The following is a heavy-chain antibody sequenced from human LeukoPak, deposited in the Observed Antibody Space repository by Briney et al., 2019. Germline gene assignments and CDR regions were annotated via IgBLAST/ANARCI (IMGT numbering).Heavy chain of an antibody. D-gene: IGHD6-13*01. CDR1: GFTFINAW. J-gene: IGHJ4*02. CDR2: IKSKTDGGTT. V-gene: IGHV3-15*01. Sequence: GGSLRLSCAASGFTFINAWTTWVRQAPGKGLEWVGRIKSKTDGGTTDYAAPVKGRFTISRDDSKNTLYLQMNSLKTEDTAVYYCTTAPGIAADGMATFDYWGQGTQVTVSS. CDR3: TTAPGIAADGMATFDY.